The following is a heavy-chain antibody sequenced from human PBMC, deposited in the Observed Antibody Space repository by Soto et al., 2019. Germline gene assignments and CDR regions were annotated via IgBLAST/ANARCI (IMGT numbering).Heavy chain of an antibody. J-gene: IGHJ4*02. CDR2: ISYDGSNK. CDR1: GFTFSSYA. Sequence: GGSLRLSCAASGFTFSSYAMHWVRQAPGKGLEWVAVISYDGSNKYYADSMKGRFTISRDNSKNTLYLQMNSLRAEDTAVYYCARDSTLIAAVILYYFDYWGQGTLVTVSS. V-gene: IGHV3-30*04. D-gene: IGHD6-13*01. CDR3: ARDSTLIAAVILYYFDY.